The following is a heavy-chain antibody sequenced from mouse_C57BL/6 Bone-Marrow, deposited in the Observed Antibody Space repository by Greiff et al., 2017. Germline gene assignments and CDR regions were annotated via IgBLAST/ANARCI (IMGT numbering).Heavy chain of an antibody. D-gene: IGHD1-1*01. Sequence: QVQLKESGAELARPGASVKLSCKASGYTFTSYGISWVKQRTGQGLEWIGEIYPRSGNTYYNEKFKGKATLTADKSSSTAYMELRSLTSEDSAVYFCARSDITTPPYWGQGTLVTVSA. J-gene: IGHJ3*01. CDR3: ARSDITTPPY. CDR2: IYPRSGNT. CDR1: GYTFTSYG. V-gene: IGHV1-81*01.